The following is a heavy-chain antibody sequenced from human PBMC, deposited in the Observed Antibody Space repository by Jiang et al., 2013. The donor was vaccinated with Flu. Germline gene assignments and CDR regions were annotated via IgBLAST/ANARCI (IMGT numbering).Heavy chain of an antibody. CDR3: TTGRLRYYFDY. CDR2: T. D-gene: IGHD1-1*01. J-gene: IGHJ4*02. V-gene: IGHV3-15*01. Sequence: TDYAAPVKGRFTISRDDSKNTLYLQMNSLKTEDTAVYYCTTGRLRYYFDYWGQGTLVTVVL.